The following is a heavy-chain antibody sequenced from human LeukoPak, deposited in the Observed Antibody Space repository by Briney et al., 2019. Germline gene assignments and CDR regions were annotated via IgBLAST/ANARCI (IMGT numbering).Heavy chain of an antibody. V-gene: IGHV1-24*01. D-gene: IGHD6-19*01. J-gene: IGHJ4*02. Sequence: ELSMHWVRQAPGXGLEWMGGFDPEDGETIYAQKFQGRVTMTEDTSTDTAYMELSSLRSEDTAVYYCATVSSGRSSDYWGQGTLVTVSS. CDR2: FDPEDGET. CDR3: ATVSSGRSSDY. CDR1: ELS.